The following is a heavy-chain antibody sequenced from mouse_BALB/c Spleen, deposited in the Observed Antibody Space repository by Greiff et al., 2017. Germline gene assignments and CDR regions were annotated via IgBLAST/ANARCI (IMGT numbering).Heavy chain of an antibody. Sequence: QVQLQQSGAELVRPGTSVKVSCKASGYAFTNNLIEWVKQRPGQGLEWIGVINPGSGGTNYNEKFKGKATLTADKSSSTAYMQLSSLTSDDSAVYFCARSGGPPFDYWGQGTTLTVSS. V-gene: IGHV1-54*01. CDR1: GYAFTNNL. J-gene: IGHJ2*01. CDR2: INPGSGGT. CDR3: ARSGGPPFDY. D-gene: IGHD3-1*01.